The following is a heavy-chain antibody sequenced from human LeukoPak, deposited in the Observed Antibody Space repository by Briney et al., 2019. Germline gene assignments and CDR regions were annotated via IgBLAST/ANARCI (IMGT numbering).Heavy chain of an antibody. CDR3: ARATLNYYDSSGYPLDY. J-gene: IGHJ4*02. CDR2: INPNSGGA. CDR1: GYTFTGHY. D-gene: IGHD3-22*01. V-gene: IGHV1-2*06. Sequence: ASVKVSCKASGYTFTGHYMHWVRQAPGQGLEWMGRINPNSGGANYAQKFQGRVTMTRDTSISTAYMELSRLRSDDTAVYYCARATLNYYDSSGYPLDYWGQGTLVTVSS.